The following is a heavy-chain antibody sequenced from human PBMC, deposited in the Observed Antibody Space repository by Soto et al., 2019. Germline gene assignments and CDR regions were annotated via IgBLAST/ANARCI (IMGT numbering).Heavy chain of an antibody. V-gene: IGHV3-30-3*01. CDR1: GFTFSSYA. CDR3: ARDQSGYPYYYYGMDV. CDR2: ISYDGSNK. J-gene: IGHJ6*02. Sequence: QVQLVESGGGVVQPGRSLRLSCAASGFTFSSYAMHWVRQAPGKGLEWVAVISYDGSNKYYADSVKGRFTISRDNSKNTRHLQMNSRGAEDTAVYYCARDQSGYPYYYYGMDVWGQGTTVTVSS. D-gene: IGHD5-12*01.